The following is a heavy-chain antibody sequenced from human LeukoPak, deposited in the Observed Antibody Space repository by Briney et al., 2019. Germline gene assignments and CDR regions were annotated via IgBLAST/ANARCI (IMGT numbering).Heavy chain of an antibody. V-gene: IGHV3-23*01. CDR3: AKVPVATMVGDYYYYGMDV. Sequence: GGSLRLSCAASGFTFSSYAMSWVRQAPGKGLEWVSAISGSGGSTYYADSVKGRFTISRDNSENTLYLQMNSLRAEDTAVYYCAKVPVATMVGDYYYYGMDVWGQGTTVTVSS. CDR2: ISGSGGST. D-gene: IGHD5-12*01. CDR1: GFTFSSYA. J-gene: IGHJ6*02.